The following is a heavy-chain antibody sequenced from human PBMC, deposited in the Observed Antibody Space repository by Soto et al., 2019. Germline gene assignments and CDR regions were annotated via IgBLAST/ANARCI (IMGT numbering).Heavy chain of an antibody. Sequence: SETLSLTCTVSGGSISSSSYYWGWIRQPPGKGLEWIGSIYYNGNTYYNPSLKSRVTISVDTSKNQFSLKLSSVTAADTAVYYCARQPRILTGYSGHFDYWGRGTLVTVSS. CDR1: GGSISSSSYY. D-gene: IGHD3-9*01. J-gene: IGHJ4*02. CDR3: ARQPRILTGYSGHFDY. CDR2: IYYNGNT. V-gene: IGHV4-39*01.